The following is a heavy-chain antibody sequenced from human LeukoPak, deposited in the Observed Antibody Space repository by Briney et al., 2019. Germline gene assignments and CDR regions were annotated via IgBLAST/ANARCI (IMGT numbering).Heavy chain of an antibody. CDR3: ARGRITMVRGVLISDYYYGMDV. D-gene: IGHD3-10*01. J-gene: IGHJ6*02. Sequence: ASVKVSCKASGYTLTSYYIHWVRQAPGQGLEWMGIINPSGGSTSYAQKFQGRVTMTRDTSTSTVYMELSSLRSEDTAVYYCARGRITMVRGVLISDYYYGMDVWGQGTTVTVSS. CDR2: INPSGGST. V-gene: IGHV1-46*01. CDR1: GYTLTSYY.